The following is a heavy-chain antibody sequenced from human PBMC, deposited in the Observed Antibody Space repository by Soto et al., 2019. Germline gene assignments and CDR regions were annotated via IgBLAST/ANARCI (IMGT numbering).Heavy chain of an antibody. Sequence: TSETLRVTGAVCPGTLSGYCWRGIRQPPGKGVEWIGEINHSGSTNYNPSLVGRVIVSVDTSKNEFSLYVSSVTAADTAVYYCARLLLWHSRRSWGLRPHADEWGQATSV. CDR2: INHSGST. D-gene: IGHD3-10*01. J-gene: IGHJ6*02. CDR3: ARLLLWHSRRSWGLRPHADE. V-gene: IGHV4-34*01. CDR1: PGTLSGYC.